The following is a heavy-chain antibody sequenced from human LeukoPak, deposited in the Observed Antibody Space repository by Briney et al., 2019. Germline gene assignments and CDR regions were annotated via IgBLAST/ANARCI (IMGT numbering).Heavy chain of an antibody. Sequence: GGSLRLSCAASRFTFSSYWMSWVRQAPGKGLEWVASINPDGSEKYYVDSVKGRFTFSRDNAKNSLYLQTKYLRRADTAVYYGARVEGGGLDYWGPGTLVTVSS. V-gene: IGHV3-7*04. D-gene: IGHD1-1*01. CDR1: RFTFSSYW. J-gene: IGHJ4*02. CDR2: INPDGSEK. CDR3: ARVEGGGLDY.